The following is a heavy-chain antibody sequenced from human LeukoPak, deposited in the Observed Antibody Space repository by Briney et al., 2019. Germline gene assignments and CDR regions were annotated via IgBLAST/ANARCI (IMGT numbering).Heavy chain of an antibody. D-gene: IGHD3-10*01. CDR1: GFTFSSYA. V-gene: IGHV3-23*01. J-gene: IGHJ4*02. CDR2: ISGSGGST. Sequence: GGSLRLSCAASGFTFSSYAMSWVRQAPGKGLEWVSAISGSGGSTYYADSVKGRFTISRDNSKNTLYLQMNSLRAEDTAVYYCARGWYYYGSGSYYYYFDYWGQGTLVTVSS. CDR3: ARGWYYYGSGSYYYYFDY.